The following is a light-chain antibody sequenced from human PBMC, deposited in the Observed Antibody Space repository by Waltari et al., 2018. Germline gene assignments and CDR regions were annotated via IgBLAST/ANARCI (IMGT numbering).Light chain of an antibody. CDR1: QTVSSN. V-gene: IGKV3-15*01. Sequence: ITPPPATPSVPPGASATLSCRTSQTVSSNLAWYQQKPGQAPRLLIYGASIRATGVPARFSGSGSGTQFTLTIHSLQSEDFAIYYCQQYNTWPPWTFGQGTKVDIK. CDR2: GAS. J-gene: IGKJ1*01. CDR3: QQYNTWPPWT.